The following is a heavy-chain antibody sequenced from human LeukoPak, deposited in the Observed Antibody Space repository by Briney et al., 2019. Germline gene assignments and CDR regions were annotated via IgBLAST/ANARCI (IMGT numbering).Heavy chain of an antibody. CDR3: ARNFWSGYFPFDY. D-gene: IGHD3-3*01. J-gene: IGHJ4*02. CDR1: GFTFDDYG. Sequence: AGGSLRLSCAASGFTFDDYGMSWVRPAPGKGLEWGSGINWNGGSTGYADSVKGRFTISRDNAKNSLYLQMNSLRAEDTALYYCARNFWSGYFPFDYWGQGTLVTVSS. CDR2: INWNGGST. V-gene: IGHV3-20*04.